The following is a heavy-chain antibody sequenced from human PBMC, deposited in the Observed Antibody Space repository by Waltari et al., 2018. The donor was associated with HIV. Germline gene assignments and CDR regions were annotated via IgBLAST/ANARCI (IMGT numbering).Heavy chain of an antibody. CDR2: ISSSVTTI. CDR3: ARPGQDSSGYYYSGY. CDR1: GFTFSDYY. Sequence: QVQLVGSGGGLVKPGGSLRLSCAASGFTFSDYYMSWFRQGPGKGMQWVSYISSSVTTIYYADSMKGRFTISRDNAKNSLYLQMNSLRAEDTAVYYCARPGQDSSGYYYSGYWGQGTLVTVSS. J-gene: IGHJ4*02. D-gene: IGHD3-22*01. V-gene: IGHV3-11*01.